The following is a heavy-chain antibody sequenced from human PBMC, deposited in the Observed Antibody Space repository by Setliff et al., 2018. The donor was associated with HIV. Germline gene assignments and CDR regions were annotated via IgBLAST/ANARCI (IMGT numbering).Heavy chain of an antibody. Sequence: PSETLSLTCSVSGDSFTGYYWNWIRQSAGKGLEWIGRIYHTGKTYYNPSLQSRITMSIDTSQNQFSLKLSSVTAADTAVYYCAKEGNSVDNWLDPWGQGTLVTVSS. CDR1: GDSFTGYY. CDR3: AKEGNSVDNWLDP. V-gene: IGHV4-4*07. J-gene: IGHJ5*02. CDR2: IYHTGKT. D-gene: IGHD1-26*01.